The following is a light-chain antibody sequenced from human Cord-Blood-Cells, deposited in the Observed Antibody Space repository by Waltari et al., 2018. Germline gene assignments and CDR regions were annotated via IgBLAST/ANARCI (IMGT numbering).Light chain of an antibody. Sequence: QSALTHPASVSGSPGQSTTISCTVTSSDVWVSNYVPWYQQHPGKAPKLIIYDVSNRPSGVSNRFSGSKSGNTASLTISGLQAEDEADYYCSSYTSSSTYVFGTGTKVTVL. CDR1: SSDVWVSNY. CDR3: SSYTSSSTYV. J-gene: IGLJ1*01. CDR2: DVS. V-gene: IGLV2-14*01.